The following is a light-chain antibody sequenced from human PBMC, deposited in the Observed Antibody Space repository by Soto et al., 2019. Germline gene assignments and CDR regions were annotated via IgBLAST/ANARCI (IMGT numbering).Light chain of an antibody. Sequence: EIVLTQSPATLSLSPGESATLSCRATRSVSSYLAWYQQKPGQAPRLLIYDASSRPTDIPARFSGSGSGTDFTLTISSLEPEDFALYYCQQSSSCPITFGQGTRLEIK. CDR2: DAS. CDR3: QQSSSCPIT. V-gene: IGKV3-11*01. J-gene: IGKJ5*01. CDR1: RSVSSY.